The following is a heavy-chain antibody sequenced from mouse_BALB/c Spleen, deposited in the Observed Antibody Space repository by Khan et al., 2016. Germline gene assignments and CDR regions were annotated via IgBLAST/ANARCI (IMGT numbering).Heavy chain of an antibody. CDR3: CSDGNYGGYAMDC. CDR1: GFNIKDTY. J-gene: IGHJ4*01. V-gene: IGHV14-3*02. CDR2: IDPANGNT. Sequence: VRLQQSGAELVKPGASVKLSCTASGFNIKDTYIHWIKQRPEQGLEWIGRIDPANGNTKYDPQFQGKATITADTSSNTSYLQLSGLTSEETAVYYCCSDGNYGGYAMDCCGERTRGTVSP. D-gene: IGHD2-1*01.